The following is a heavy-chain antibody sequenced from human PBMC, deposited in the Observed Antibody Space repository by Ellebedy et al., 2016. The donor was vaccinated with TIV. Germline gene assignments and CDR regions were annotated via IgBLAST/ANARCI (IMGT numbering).Heavy chain of an antibody. CDR2: IRSKASGGTT. V-gene: IGHV3-49*03. CDR3: SRDCGGGSCYSTGYYYHAMDV. D-gene: IGHD2-15*01. CDR1: GITFGDYA. J-gene: IGHJ6*02. Sequence: GESLKISCTASGITFGDYAMNWFRQAPGKGLEWVGFIRSKASGGTTEYAASVKGRFTISRDDSKSIAYLQMNSLETEDTAVYYCSRDCGGGSCYSTGYYYHAMDVWGQGTTVTVS.